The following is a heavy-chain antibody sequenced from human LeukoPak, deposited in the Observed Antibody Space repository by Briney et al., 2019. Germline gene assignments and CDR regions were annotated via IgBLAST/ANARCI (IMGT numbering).Heavy chain of an antibody. CDR3: ARRTVLHGMDV. Sequence: PSETLSLTCAVYGGSFSGYYWSWIRQPPGKGLEWIGEINHSGSTNYNPSLKSRVTISVDTSKNQFSLKLSSVIAADTAVYYCARRTVLHGMDVWGQGTTVTVSS. D-gene: IGHD3/OR15-3a*01. CDR2: INHSGST. J-gene: IGHJ6*02. V-gene: IGHV4-34*01. CDR1: GGSFSGYY.